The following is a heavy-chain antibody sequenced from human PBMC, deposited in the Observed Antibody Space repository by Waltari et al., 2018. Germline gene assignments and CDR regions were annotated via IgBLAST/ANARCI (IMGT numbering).Heavy chain of an antibody. CDR3: ARDKRPLAAYGWRDQ. V-gene: IGHV1-69*04. J-gene: IGHJ1*01. D-gene: IGHD4-17*01. CDR2: VIPMRGIA. Sequence: GQRIEWMGRVIPMRGIANYAQKFQGRVTMTADESTSTAYMELSSLRSEDTAMFYCARDKRPLAAYGWRDQWGQGTLVSVSS.